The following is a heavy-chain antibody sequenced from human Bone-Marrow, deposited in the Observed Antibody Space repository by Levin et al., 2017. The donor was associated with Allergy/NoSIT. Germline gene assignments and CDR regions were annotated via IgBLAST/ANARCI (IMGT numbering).Heavy chain of an antibody. CDR1: GFTFTTFA. CDR3: AKGGVVNRRAYFDY. V-gene: IGHV3-23*01. J-gene: IGHJ4*02. Sequence: SCAASGFTFTTFAMAWVRQAPGKGLEWISAISGAATSTYYAESVKGRFTISRDNSKNMLYLQMCSLRAEDTAVYYCAKGGVVNRRAYFDYWGQGTLVTVSS. D-gene: IGHD3-3*01. CDR2: ISGAATST.